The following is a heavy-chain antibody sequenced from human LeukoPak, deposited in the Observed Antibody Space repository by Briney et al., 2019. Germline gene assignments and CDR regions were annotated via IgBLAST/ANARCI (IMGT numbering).Heavy chain of an antibody. Sequence: SETLSLTCTVSGGSINSGGYYWSWIRQPAGKGLEWIGRSYTSGSTNYNPSLKSRVTISVDTSKNQFSLKLTSVTAADTAVYYCARYSSGDRGYFDYWGQGTLVTVSS. D-gene: IGHD6-19*01. CDR2: SYTSGST. J-gene: IGHJ4*02. CDR3: ARYSSGDRGYFDY. CDR1: GGSINSGGYY. V-gene: IGHV4-61*02.